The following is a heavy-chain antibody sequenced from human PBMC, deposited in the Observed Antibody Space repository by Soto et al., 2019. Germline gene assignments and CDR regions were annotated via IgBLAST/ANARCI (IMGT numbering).Heavy chain of an antibody. Sequence: GGSLILSCAASGFICGSYDMSWVRQAPGKGLEWVSTILVDGRTFYVDSVKGRFAISRDNSKNTLYLQMNSLRAEDTAVYYCAKDLEKKGGSYYYSHYGMDVWGQATTVTVSS. J-gene: IGHJ6*02. CDR3: AKDLEKKGGSYYYSHYGMDV. V-gene: IGHV3-23*01. CDR2: ILVDGRT. D-gene: IGHD1-26*01. CDR1: GFICGSYD.